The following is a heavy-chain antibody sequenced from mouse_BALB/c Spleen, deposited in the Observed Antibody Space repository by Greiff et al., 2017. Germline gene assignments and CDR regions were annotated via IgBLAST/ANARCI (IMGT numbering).Heavy chain of an antibody. CDR1: GFTFSSFG. J-gene: IGHJ2*01. CDR3: ARSNYYGSSLDY. Sequence: EVKVVESGGGLVQPGGSRKLSCAASGFTFSSFGMHWVRQAPEKGLEWVAYISSGSSTIYYADTVKGRFTISRDNPKNTLFLQMTSLRSEDTAMYYCARSNYYGSSLDYWGQGTTLTVSS. V-gene: IGHV5-17*02. CDR2: ISSGSSTI. D-gene: IGHD1-1*01.